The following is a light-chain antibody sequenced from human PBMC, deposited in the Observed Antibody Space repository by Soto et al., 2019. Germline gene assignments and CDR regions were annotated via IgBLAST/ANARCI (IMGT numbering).Light chain of an antibody. CDR1: SSDVGAYNY. CDR2: EVS. V-gene: IGLV2-14*01. Sequence: QSALTQPASVSGSPGQSITISCAGTSSDVGAYNYVSWYQQHPDKAPKLIISEVSDRPSGVSNRFSGSKSGNTASLTISGLQADDEANYYCSSYTNNVHVVFGGGTKLTVL. J-gene: IGLJ2*01. CDR3: SSYTNNVHVV.